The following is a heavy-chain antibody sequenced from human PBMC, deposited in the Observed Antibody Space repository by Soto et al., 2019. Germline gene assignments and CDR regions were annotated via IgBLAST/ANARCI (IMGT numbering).Heavy chain of an antibody. V-gene: IGHV4-59*01. CDR3: ARELFGRSVWFDP. Sequence: QVQLQESGPGLVKPSETLSLTCTVSGGSISSYYWSWIRQPPGKGLEWIGYIYYSGSTNYNPSLKSRVTISADTSKNQFSLKLSSVTAADTAVYYCARELFGRSVWFDPWGQGTLVTVSS. D-gene: IGHD3-10*01. J-gene: IGHJ5*02. CDR1: GGSISSYY. CDR2: IYYSGST.